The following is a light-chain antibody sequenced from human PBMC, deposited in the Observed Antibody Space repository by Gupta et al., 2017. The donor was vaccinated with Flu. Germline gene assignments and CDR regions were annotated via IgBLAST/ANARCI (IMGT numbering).Light chain of an antibody. CDR2: DVN. CDR3: SSYTNKNNRQEV. V-gene: IGLV2-14*03. CDR1: SIDVAVYQY. Sequence: VLPHPPPRSWSPRQPLPISCTGTSIDVAVYQYVSWYQQLPGKAPKLMIYDVNYRPPGVSNRFSASESGDTTSLTITRLEDEDEDDYYYSSYTNKNNRQEVFGGGTRLTVL. J-gene: IGLJ2*01.